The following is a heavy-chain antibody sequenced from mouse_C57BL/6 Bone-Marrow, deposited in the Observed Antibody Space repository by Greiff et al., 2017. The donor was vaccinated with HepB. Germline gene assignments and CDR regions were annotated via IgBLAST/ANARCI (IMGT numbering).Heavy chain of an antibody. CDR1: CHTLPSHG. V-gene: IGHV1-81*01. J-gene: IGHJ2*01. D-gene: IGHD1-1*01. CDR3: ARGGTVVVDY. CDR2: IYPRSGNT. Sequence: QVQLQQSGAEPARPGASVKLSRKASCHTLPSHGISWVKQRTGQGLEWIGEIYPRSGNTYYNEKFKGKATLTADKSSSTAYMELRSLTSEDSAVYFCARGGTVVVDYWGRGTTLTVSS.